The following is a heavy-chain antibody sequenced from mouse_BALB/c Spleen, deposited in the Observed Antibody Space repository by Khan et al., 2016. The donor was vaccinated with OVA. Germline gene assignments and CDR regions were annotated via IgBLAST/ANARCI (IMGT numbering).Heavy chain of an antibody. J-gene: IGHJ3*01. Sequence: VQLKESEPELMKPGASVKLSCKPSVYSFTTYYIHWVMQSHGTSLEWIGYIDPFSVGTTYNQKFKGKATLTVDKSSSTAYIHLTNLTSEDSAVYYCTRHGYVAWFTYWGQGTLVTVSA. CDR1: VYSFTTYY. CDR2: IDPFSVGT. D-gene: IGHD2-2*01. V-gene: IGHV1S135*01. CDR3: TRHGYVAWFTY.